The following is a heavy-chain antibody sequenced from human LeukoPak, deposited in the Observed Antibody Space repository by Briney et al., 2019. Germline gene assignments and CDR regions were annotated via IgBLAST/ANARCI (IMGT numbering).Heavy chain of an antibody. J-gene: IGHJ4*02. CDR1: SGSISSYY. V-gene: IGHV4-59*12. Sequence: SETLSLTCTVSSGSISSYYWSWIRQPPGKGLEWIGYIYYSGSTNYNPSLKSRVTISVDTSKNQFSLKLSSVTAADTAVYYCARSSGGESISGYYYFLDYWGQGTLVTVSS. CDR2: IYYSGST. CDR3: ARSSGGESISGYYYFLDY. D-gene: IGHD3-22*01.